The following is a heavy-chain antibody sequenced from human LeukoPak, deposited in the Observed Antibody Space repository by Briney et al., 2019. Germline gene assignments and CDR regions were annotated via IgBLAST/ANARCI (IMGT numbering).Heavy chain of an antibody. CDR2: IYYSGST. Sequence: SETLSLTCTVSGGSISSYYWSWIRQPPGKGLEWIGYIYYSGSTNYNPSLKRRVTISVDTSKNQFSLKLSTVTAADTAVYYCAREIVTGYYSGWFDPWGQGTLVTVSS. CDR3: AREIVTGYYSGWFDP. J-gene: IGHJ5*02. D-gene: IGHD3-9*01. V-gene: IGHV4-59*01. CDR1: GGSISSYY.